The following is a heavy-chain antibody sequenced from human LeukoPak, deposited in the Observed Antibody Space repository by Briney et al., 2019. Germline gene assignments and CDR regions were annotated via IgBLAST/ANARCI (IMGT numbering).Heavy chain of an antibody. CDR2: ITIGGSFI. Sequence: PGGSLRLSCAASGFSFSTYTMNWVRQAPGKGLQWVSSITIGGSFIYYADSVKGRFTISRDDAKKSLSLQMNSLRAEDTAVYYCARFKGSGWYLRFDPWGQGTLVTVSS. V-gene: IGHV3-21*01. CDR3: ARFKGSGWYLRFDP. D-gene: IGHD6-19*01. CDR1: GFSFSTYT. J-gene: IGHJ5*02.